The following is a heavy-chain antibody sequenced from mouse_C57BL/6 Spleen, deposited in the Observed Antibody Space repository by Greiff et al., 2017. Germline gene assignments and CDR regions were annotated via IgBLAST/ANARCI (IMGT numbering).Heavy chain of an antibody. CDR2: IYPRSGNT. D-gene: IGHD1-1*01. V-gene: IGHV1-81*01. Sequence: QVQLKQSGAELARPGASVKLSCKASGYTFTSYGISWVKQRTGQGLEWIGEIYPRSGNTYYNEKFKGKATLTADKSSSTAYMELRSLTSEDSAVYFCARSIGITTVGEAYAMDYWGQGTSVTVSS. J-gene: IGHJ4*01. CDR3: ARSIGITTVGEAYAMDY. CDR1: GYTFTSYG.